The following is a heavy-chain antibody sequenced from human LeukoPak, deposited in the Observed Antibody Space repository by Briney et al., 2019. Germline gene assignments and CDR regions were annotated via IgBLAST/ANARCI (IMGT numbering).Heavy chain of an antibody. CDR3: ARASYGSGSYYSR. Sequence: PGGSLRLSCAASGFTFSSYGMSWIRQPPGKGLEWIGYIYYSGSTNYNPSLKSRVTISVDTSKNQFSLKLSSVTAADTAVYYCARASYGSGSYYSRWGQGTLVTVSS. D-gene: IGHD3-10*01. CDR2: IYYSGST. CDR1: GFTFSSYG. J-gene: IGHJ4*02. V-gene: IGHV4-59*01.